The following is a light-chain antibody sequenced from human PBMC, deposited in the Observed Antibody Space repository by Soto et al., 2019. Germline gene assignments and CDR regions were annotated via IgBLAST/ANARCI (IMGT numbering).Light chain of an antibody. CDR3: QQYGRSGT. Sequence: EIVITQSPATLSVSPGERATLSCRASQSVSNNYLAWYQQKPGQAPRLLIYGASNRANGIPDRFSGRGSGKDFTHIISRLEPEDFAVYYCQQYGRSGTFGQGTKV. CDR2: GAS. J-gene: IGKJ1*01. CDR1: QSVSNNY. V-gene: IGKV3-20*01.